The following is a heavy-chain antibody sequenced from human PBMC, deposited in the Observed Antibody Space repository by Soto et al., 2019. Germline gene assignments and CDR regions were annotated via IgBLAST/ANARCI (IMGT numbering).Heavy chain of an antibody. D-gene: IGHD2-15*01. Sequence: SDTLSLTCTVSGGSFTTDYWSWIRQPPGKGLEWIGYIDYSGSTNHNPSLKSRVTISVDTSKRQFSLRLISATAADTAIYYCARTIAFCTGGSCYSRWFDPWGQGTLVTVSS. CDR2: IDYSGST. CDR1: GGSFTTDY. CDR3: ARTIAFCTGGSCYSRWFDP. J-gene: IGHJ5*02. V-gene: IGHV4-59*08.